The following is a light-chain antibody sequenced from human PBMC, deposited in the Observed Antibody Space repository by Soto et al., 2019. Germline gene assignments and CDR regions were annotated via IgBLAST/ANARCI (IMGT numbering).Light chain of an antibody. CDR2: AAS. CDR1: QSISKY. J-gene: IGKJ2*01. CDR3: QQSYSTPPDT. V-gene: IGKV1-39*01. Sequence: DIQMTQSPSSLSASVGDRVTITCRASQSISKYLNWYQQKPGQAPNLLIYAASTLQSGVPSRFSGSGSGTDFTLTISILQPEDFATYYCQQSYSTPPDTFGQGTKLEIK.